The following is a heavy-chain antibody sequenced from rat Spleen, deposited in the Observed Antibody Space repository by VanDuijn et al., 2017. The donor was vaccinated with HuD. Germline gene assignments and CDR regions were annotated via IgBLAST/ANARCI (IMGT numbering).Heavy chain of an antibody. D-gene: IGHD1-11*01. Sequence: EVELVESGGGQVQPGRSLKLSCVGSGFTFNDYWMTWIRQAPGKGLEWVASITNTGGSIYYPDSVRGRFTISRDPAQNTLYLQMNSLRSEDTATYYCARHRNYGGIPFDFWGQGVMVTVSS. V-gene: IGHV5-31*01. CDR3: ARHRNYGGIPFDF. J-gene: IGHJ2*01. CDR1: GFTFNDYW. CDR2: ITNTGGSI.